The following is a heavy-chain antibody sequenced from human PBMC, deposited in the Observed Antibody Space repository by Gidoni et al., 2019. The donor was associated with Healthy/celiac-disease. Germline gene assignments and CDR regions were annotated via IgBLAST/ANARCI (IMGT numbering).Heavy chain of an antibody. Sequence: QVQLQESVPGLVKPSETLSLTCTVPGGSISSYYWSWIRQPPGKGLEWIWYIYYSGSTNYNPSRKSRVTISVDTSKNQFSLKLSSVTAADTAVYYCARAADYDFWSGYYPGFDYWGQGTLVTVSS. CDR2: IYYSGST. V-gene: IGHV4-59*01. CDR1: GGSISSYY. J-gene: IGHJ4*02. D-gene: IGHD3-3*01. CDR3: ARAADYDFWSGYYPGFDY.